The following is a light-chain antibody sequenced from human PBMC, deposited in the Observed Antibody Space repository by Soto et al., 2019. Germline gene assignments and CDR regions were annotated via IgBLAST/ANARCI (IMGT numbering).Light chain of an antibody. V-gene: IGKV1-5*03. Sequence: DIQMTQSTSTLSGSLGDRVTITWRASQTISSWLAWYQQKQGKAPKLLIYKASTLKSGVPSRFSGSGSGTEFNLTISSLQPDDFATYYCQHYNSYWRTFGQGTKVDIK. J-gene: IGKJ1*01. CDR2: KAS. CDR3: QHYNSYWRT. CDR1: QTISSW.